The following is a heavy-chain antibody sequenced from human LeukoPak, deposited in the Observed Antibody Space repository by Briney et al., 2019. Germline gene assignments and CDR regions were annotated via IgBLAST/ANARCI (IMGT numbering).Heavy chain of an antibody. J-gene: IGHJ1*01. D-gene: IGHD5-24*01. CDR2: ISAYNGNT. Sequence: ASVKVSCKASGYTFTSYGISWVRQAPGQGLEWMGWISAYNGNTNYAQKLQGRVTITADESTSTAYMELSSLRSEDTAVYYCATPVEMATMLYFQHWGQGTLVTVSS. CDR1: GYTFTSYG. CDR3: ATPVEMATMLYFQH. V-gene: IGHV1-18*01.